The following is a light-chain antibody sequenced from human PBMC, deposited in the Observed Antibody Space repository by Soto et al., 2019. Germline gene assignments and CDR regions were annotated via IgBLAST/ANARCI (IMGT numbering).Light chain of an antibody. CDR1: QSVSSY. J-gene: IGKJ5*01. CDR3: QHFGGTTFT. V-gene: IGKV3-11*01. Sequence: EIMLTQSPATLSLSPGERATLSCRASQSVSSYLAWYQQKPGQAPRLLIYAASTRATGIPDRFSGSGSGTHFTLTISRLEPGDFAVYYCQHFGGTTFTFGQGTLLEIK. CDR2: AAS.